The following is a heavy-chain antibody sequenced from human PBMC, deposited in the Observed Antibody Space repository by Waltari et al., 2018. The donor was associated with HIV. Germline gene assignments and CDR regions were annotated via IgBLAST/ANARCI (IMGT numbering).Heavy chain of an antibody. CDR3: ARDYYAMIVVVISD. D-gene: IGHD3-22*01. V-gene: IGHV3-30*04. Sequence: QVQLVESGGGVVQPGRSLRLSCAASGFTFSSYAMHWVRQAPGKGLEWVAVISYDGSNKYYADSVKGRFTISRDNSKNTLYLQMNSLRAEDTAVYYCARDYYAMIVVVISDWGQGTLVTGSS. J-gene: IGHJ4*02. CDR2: ISYDGSNK. CDR1: GFTFSSYA.